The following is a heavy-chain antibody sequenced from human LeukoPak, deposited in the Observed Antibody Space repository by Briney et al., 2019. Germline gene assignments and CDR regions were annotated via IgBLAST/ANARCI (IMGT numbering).Heavy chain of an antibody. CDR1: GYTFTGYY. CDR3: ARAFSSMIPYYYYMDV. D-gene: IGHD6-13*01. V-gene: IGHV1-2*02. J-gene: IGHJ6*03. Sequence: ASVKVSCKASGYTFTGYYIHWVRQAPGQGLECMGWINPNSGGTNYAQKFQGRVTMTRDTSISTAYMELSRLRSDDTAVYYCARAFSSMIPYYYYMDVWGKGTTVTISS. CDR2: INPNSGGT.